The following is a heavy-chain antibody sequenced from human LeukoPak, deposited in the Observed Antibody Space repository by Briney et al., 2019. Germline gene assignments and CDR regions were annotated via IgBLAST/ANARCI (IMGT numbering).Heavy chain of an antibody. V-gene: IGHV1-69*13. CDR2: IIPIFGTA. CDR3: ARDSRAHSLGELSYYFDY. D-gene: IGHD3-16*02. Sequence: SVKVSCKASGGTFSSYAISWVRQAPGQGLEWMGGIIPIFGTANYAQKFQGRVTITADESTSTAYMELSSLRSEDTAVYYCARDSRAHSLGELSYYFDYWGQGTLVTVSS. J-gene: IGHJ4*02. CDR1: GGTFSSYA.